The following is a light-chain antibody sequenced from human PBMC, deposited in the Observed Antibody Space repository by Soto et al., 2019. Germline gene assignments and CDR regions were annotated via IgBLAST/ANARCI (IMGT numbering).Light chain of an antibody. CDR2: DAS. V-gene: IGKV1-33*01. CDR1: QDITNY. J-gene: IGKJ5*01. Sequence: DIQMTQSPSSLSASVGDRVTNTCQASQDITNYLNWYQQKPGKAPKLLIYDASNLETGVPSRFSGSGSGTDFTFTISSLQPEDIATYYCQQYDNVLLTFGQGTRLEIK. CDR3: QQYDNVLLT.